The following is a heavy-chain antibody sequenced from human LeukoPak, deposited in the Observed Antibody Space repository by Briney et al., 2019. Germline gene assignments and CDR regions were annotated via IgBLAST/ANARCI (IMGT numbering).Heavy chain of an antibody. J-gene: IGHJ4*02. CDR2: IIPIFGTA. D-gene: IGHD3-22*01. CDR3: ARDQGVSNYYDSSGNDY. Sequence: ASVKVSCKASGGTFSSYAISWVRPAPGQGLEWMGGIIPIFGTANYAQKFQGRVTITADESTSTAYLELSSLRSEDTAVYYCARDQGVSNYYDSSGNDYWGQGTLVTVSS. V-gene: IGHV1-69*01. CDR1: GGTFSSYA.